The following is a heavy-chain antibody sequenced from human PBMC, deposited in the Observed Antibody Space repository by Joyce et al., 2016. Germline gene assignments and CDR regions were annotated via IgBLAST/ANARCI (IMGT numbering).Heavy chain of an antibody. V-gene: IGHV4-59*11. CDR3: ARGGPCDAFDV. CDR2: IYSNGIT. CDR1: GGSMINQY. Sequence: QVQMQESGPGLVKPSETLSLTCSVSGGSMINQYWSWIRQPPGKGLEWIGYIYSNGITNSDPSLKSRVAMLVDTSKNQFSLSRSSVTVADTAVYYCARGGPCDAFDVWGQGTMIAVSS. J-gene: IGHJ3*01.